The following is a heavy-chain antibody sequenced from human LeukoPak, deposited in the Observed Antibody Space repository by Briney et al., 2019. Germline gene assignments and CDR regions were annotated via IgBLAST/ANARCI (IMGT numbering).Heavy chain of an antibody. D-gene: IGHD6-19*01. V-gene: IGHV4-34*01. CDR2: INHGGST. CDR3: ARGMAVAGRGNWFDP. Sequence: SETLSLTCAVYGGSFSGYYWRWIRQPPPKGREWIGEINHGGSTNYNPSLKSRVTISVDTSKNQFSLKLTSVTAADTAVYYCARGMAVAGRGNWFDPWGQGTLVTVSS. CDR1: GGSFSGYY. J-gene: IGHJ5*02.